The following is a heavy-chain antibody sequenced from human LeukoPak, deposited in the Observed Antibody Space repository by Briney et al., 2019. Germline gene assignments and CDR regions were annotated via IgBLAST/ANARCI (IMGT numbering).Heavy chain of an antibody. D-gene: IGHD3-10*01. CDR3: ASWNLLFGELHDY. Sequence: GGSLRLSCAASGFTFSSYSMNWVRQAPGKWLEWVSSISSSSSYIYYADSVKGRFTISRDNAKNSLYLQMNSLRAEDTAVYYCASWNLLFGELHDYWGQGTLVTVSS. CDR1: GFTFSSYS. V-gene: IGHV3-21*01. J-gene: IGHJ4*02. CDR2: ISSSSSYI.